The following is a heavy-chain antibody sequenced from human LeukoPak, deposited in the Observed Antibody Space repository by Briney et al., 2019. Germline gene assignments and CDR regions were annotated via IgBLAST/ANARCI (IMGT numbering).Heavy chain of an antibody. CDR1: GFTFSSYG. D-gene: IGHD3-10*01. V-gene: IGHV3-30*02. CDR3: AKDRGWYFDY. Sequence: PGGSLRLSCAASGFTFSSYGMHWVRQAPGKGLEWVAFIRYDGSNKYYADSVKGRFTISRDNSKNTLYLQMNSLRAEDTAVYYCAKDRGWYFDYWGQGTLVTVSP. J-gene: IGHJ4*02. CDR2: IRYDGSNK.